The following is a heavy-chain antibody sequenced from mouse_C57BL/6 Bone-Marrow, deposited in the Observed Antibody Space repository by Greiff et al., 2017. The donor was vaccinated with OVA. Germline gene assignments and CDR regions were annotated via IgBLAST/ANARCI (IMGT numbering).Heavy chain of an antibody. CDR2: INPGSGGT. CDR3: ARGHYYGSSPVAY. D-gene: IGHD1-1*01. J-gene: IGHJ3*01. CDR1: GYAFTNYL. Sequence: VQLQQSGAQLVRPGTSVTVSCNASGYAFTNYLIEWVKQRPGQGLEWIGVINPGSGGTNYNEQFTGKATLPADNSSSTAYMLLRSLTSVYSAVYFCARGHYYGSSPVAYWGQGTLVTVSA. V-gene: IGHV1-54*01.